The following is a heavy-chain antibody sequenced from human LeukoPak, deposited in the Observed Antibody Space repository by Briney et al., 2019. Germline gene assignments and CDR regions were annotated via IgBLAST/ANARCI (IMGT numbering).Heavy chain of an antibody. J-gene: IGHJ5*02. CDR2: ISGSGGST. CDR1: GFTFSSYA. D-gene: IGHD3-10*01. V-gene: IGHV3-23*01. Sequence: GGSLRLSCAASGFTFSSYAMSWVRQAPGKGLEWVSAISGSGGSTYYADSVKGRFTISRDNSKNTLYLQMNSLRAEDTAVYYCAKDRITMAPKPDWFDPWGQGTLVTVSA. CDR3: AKDRITMAPKPDWFDP.